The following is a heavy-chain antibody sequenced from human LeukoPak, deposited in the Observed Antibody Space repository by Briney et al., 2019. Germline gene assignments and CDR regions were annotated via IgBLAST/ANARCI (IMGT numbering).Heavy chain of an antibody. CDR1: GYTFTSYY. J-gene: IGHJ4*02. V-gene: IGHV1-69*13. CDR3: ARPRGHYYDSSGYYFY. CDR2: IIPIFGTA. Sequence: ASVKVSCKASGYTFTSYYIHWVRQAPGQGLEWMGGIIPIFGTANYAQKFQGRVTITADESTSTAYMELSSLRSEDTAVYYCARPRGHYYDSSGYYFYWGQGTLVTVSS. D-gene: IGHD3-22*01.